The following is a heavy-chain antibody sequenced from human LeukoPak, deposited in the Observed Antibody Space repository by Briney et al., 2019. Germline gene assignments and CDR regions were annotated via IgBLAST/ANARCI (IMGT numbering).Heavy chain of an antibody. Sequence: SETLSLTCTVSGGSISSYYWSWIRQPPGKGLEWIGYIYYSGSTNYNPSLKSRVTISVDTSKNQSSLKLSSVTAADTAVYYCARYSGYEGGIDFWGQGTLVTVSS. CDR3: ARYSGYEGGIDF. CDR1: GGSISSYY. D-gene: IGHD5-12*01. CDR2: IYYSGST. J-gene: IGHJ4*02. V-gene: IGHV4-59*08.